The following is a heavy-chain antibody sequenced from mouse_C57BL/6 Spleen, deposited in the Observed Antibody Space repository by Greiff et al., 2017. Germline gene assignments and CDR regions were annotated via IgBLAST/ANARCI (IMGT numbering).Heavy chain of an antibody. J-gene: IGHJ1*03. V-gene: IGHV3-6*01. CDR1: GYSITSGYY. D-gene: IGHD2-4*01. Sequence: VQLKQSGPGLVKPSQSLSLTCSVTGYSITSGYYWNWIRQFPGNKLEWMGYISYDGSNNYNPSLKNRISITRDTSKNQFFLKLNSVTTEDTATYYCARADYDYFDVWGTGTTVTVSS. CDR2: ISYDGSN. CDR3: ARADYDYFDV.